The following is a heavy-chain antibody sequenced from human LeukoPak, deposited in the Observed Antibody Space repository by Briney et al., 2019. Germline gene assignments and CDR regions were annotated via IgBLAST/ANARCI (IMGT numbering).Heavy chain of an antibody. J-gene: IGHJ4*02. CDR2: ISTNGGST. Sequence: GGSLRLSCAASGFTFSSYPMHWVRQAPGKGLEYVSGISTNGGSTYYANSVKGRFTPSRDNSKNTLYLHMGSLRAEDMAVYYCAREQAARDCGFDYWGQGTLVTVSS. CDR1: GFTFSSYP. D-gene: IGHD6-6*01. V-gene: IGHV3-64*01. CDR3: AREQAARDCGFDY.